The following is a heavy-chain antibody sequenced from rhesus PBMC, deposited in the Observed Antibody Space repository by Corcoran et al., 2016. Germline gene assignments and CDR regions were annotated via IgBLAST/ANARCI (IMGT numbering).Heavy chain of an antibody. CDR3: AREWGNGNYGLDS. J-gene: IGHJ6*01. Sequence: QVQLQESGPGVVKPSETLSLTCAVSGGSISSGYDWSWIRQPPGKGLEWIGYIYGSSGRNNYNPSLKNRVNISKDASKNQFSLKLSSVTAADTAVYYCAREWGNGNYGLDSWGQGVVVTVSS. CDR1: GGSISSGYD. V-gene: IGHV4-76*01. CDR2: IYGSSGRN. D-gene: IGHD1-14*01.